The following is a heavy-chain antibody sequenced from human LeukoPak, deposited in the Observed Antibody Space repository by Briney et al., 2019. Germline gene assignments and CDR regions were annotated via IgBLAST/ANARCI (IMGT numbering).Heavy chain of an antibody. CDR2: IIPIYPTT. Sequence: GSSVKVSCKASGGTFSSYAISWGRQAPGQRLEWMGGIIPIYPTTDYAQRFQGRVTISADESKGTVSLELSNLRSEDTAVYYCARASFPFLEWTTSIPFDVWGQGTVVIVPS. CDR1: GGTFSSYA. V-gene: IGHV1-69*01. D-gene: IGHD3-3*01. J-gene: IGHJ3*01. CDR3: ARASFPFLEWTTSIPFDV.